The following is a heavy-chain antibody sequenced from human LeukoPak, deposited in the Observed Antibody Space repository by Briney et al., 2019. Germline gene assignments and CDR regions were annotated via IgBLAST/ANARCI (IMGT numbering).Heavy chain of an antibody. CDR2: ISGSGGAT. CDR1: GFTFNTYG. Sequence: GGSLRLSCAASGFTFNTYGMSWVRQAPGKGLEWVSGISGSGGATYYADSVKGRFTISRDDPHNTLYLQMKSLRAEDTAVYFCARGGVDYYGSGTYYLMYYFDYWGQGALVTVSS. J-gene: IGHJ4*02. CDR3: ARGGVDYYGSGTYYLMYYFDY. V-gene: IGHV3-23*01. D-gene: IGHD3-10*01.